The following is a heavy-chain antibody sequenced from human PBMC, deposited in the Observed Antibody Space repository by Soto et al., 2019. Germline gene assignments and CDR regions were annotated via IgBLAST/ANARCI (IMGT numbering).Heavy chain of an antibody. J-gene: IGHJ4*02. CDR1: GFTFSSYG. V-gene: IGHV3-30*18. CDR3: AKDFGIVATTLDY. D-gene: IGHD5-12*01. CDR2: ISYDGSNK. Sequence: PGGSLRLSCAASGFTFSSYGMHWVRQAPGKGLEWVAVISYDGSNKYYADSVKGRFTISRDNSKNTLYLQMNSLRAEDTAVYYCAKDFGIVATTLDYWGQGTLVTVSS.